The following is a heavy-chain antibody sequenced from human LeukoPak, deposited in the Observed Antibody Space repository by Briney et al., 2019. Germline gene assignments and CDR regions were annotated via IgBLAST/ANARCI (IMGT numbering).Heavy chain of an antibody. CDR3: ASHRERLTGYIRDDY. J-gene: IGHJ4*02. CDR2: IIPIFGTA. V-gene: IGHV1-69*05. CDR1: GGTFISYA. D-gene: IGHD3-9*01. Sequence: SVNVSSTPSGGTFISYAISWVRQAPGQGLEWMGGIIPIFGTANYAQKFQGRVTITTDESTSTAYMELSSLRSEDTAVYYCASHRERLTGYIRDDYWGQGTMVTV.